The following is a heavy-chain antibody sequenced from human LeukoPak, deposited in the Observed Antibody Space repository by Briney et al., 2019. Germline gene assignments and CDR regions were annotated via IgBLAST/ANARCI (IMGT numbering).Heavy chain of an antibody. V-gene: IGHV1-8*01. CDR3: ARGRSDLAAAGTYDY. J-gene: IGHJ4*02. D-gene: IGHD6-13*01. Sequence: ASVKVSCKASGYTFTSSDINWVRQAAGQGLEWMGWINPNSGRTGYAQKFQGRVTMTANTSISTAYMELSSLRFDDTAVYYCARGRSDLAAAGTYDYWGQGTLITVSS. CDR2: INPNSGRT. CDR1: GYTFTSSD.